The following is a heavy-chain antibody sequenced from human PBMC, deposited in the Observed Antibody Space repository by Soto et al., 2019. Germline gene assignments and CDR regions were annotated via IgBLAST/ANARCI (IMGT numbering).Heavy chain of an antibody. J-gene: IGHJ6*02. Sequence: GGSLRLSCAASGFTFSSYEMNWVRQAPGKGLEWVSYISSSGSTIYYADSVKGRFTISRDNAKNSLYLQMNSLRAEDTAVYYCARNGPIDAYYDFWSGYPPHGMDVWGQGTTVTVSS. CDR1: GFTFSSYE. CDR3: ARNGPIDAYYDFWSGYPPHGMDV. CDR2: ISSSGSTI. V-gene: IGHV3-48*03. D-gene: IGHD3-3*01.